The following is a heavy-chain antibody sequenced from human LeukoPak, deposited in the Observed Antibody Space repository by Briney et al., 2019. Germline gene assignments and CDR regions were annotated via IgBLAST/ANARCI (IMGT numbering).Heavy chain of an antibody. CDR3: AREIFWSGYYSNLHFDY. V-gene: IGHV3-48*01. CDR2: ISSSGLTA. D-gene: IGHD3-3*01. CDR1: GFTFSNYS. Sequence: GGSLRLSCAVSGFTFSNYSMNWVRQAPGRGMEWLSYISSSGLTAFYADSVKGRFIISRDNSKNTLYLQMNSLRAEDTAVYYCAREIFWSGYYSNLHFDYWGQGTLVTVSS. J-gene: IGHJ4*02.